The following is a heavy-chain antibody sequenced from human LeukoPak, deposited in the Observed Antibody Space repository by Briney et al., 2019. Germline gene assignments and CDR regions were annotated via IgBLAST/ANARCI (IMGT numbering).Heavy chain of an antibody. CDR2: IYHSGST. V-gene: IGHV4-4*02. CDR3: ARFLFGQSINSNWFDP. J-gene: IGHJ5*02. CDR1: VGSISSSNW. D-gene: IGHD3-10*02. Sequence: PSGTLSLTCAVSVGSISSSNWWSRVRQPPGKGLEWIGEIYHSGSTNYNPSLKSRVTISVDKSKNQFSLKLSSVTAADTAVYYCARFLFGQSINSNWFDPCGQGTLVTVSS.